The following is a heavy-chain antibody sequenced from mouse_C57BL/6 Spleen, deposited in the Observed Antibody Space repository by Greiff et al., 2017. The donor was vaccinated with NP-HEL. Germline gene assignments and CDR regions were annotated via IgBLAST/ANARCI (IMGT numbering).Heavy chain of an antibody. Sequence: QVQLKQSGPGLVQPSQSLSITCTVSGFSLTSYGVHWVRQSPGKGLEWLGVIWRGGSTDYNAAFMSRLSITKDNSKSQVFFKMNSLQADDTAIYYCAKGDYYGSSFLGYFDVWGTGTTVTVSS. V-gene: IGHV2-5*01. CDR2: IWRGGST. D-gene: IGHD1-1*01. CDR1: GFSLTSYG. J-gene: IGHJ1*03. CDR3: AKGDYYGSSFLGYFDV.